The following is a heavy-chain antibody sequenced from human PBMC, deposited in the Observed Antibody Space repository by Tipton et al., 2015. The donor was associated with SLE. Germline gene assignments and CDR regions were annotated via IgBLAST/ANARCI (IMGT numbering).Heavy chain of an antibody. CDR1: GFTFSNYA. J-gene: IGHJ4*02. D-gene: IGHD3-3*01. Sequence: SLRLSCAASGFTFSNYAMSWVRQAPGKGLEWVSAISGSGGSRDYADSVKGRFTISRDNSKNTLFLQMNSLKTEDTAVYYCTFYYDFWSGPYWGQGTLVTVSS. V-gene: IGHV3-23*01. CDR3: TFYYDFWSGPY. CDR2: ISGSGGSR.